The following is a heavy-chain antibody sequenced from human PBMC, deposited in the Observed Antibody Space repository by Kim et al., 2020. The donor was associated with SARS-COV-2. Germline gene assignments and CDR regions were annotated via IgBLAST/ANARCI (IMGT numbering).Heavy chain of an antibody. Sequence: GGSLRLSCAASGFTFSSYAMSWVRQAPGKGLEWVSAISGSGGSKYYADSVKGRFTISRDNSKNTLYLQMNSLRAEDTAVYYCAKGYGSGSYVHLADDYLGQGTLVTVSS. V-gene: IGHV3-23*01. CDR2: ISGSGGSK. CDR3: AKGYGSGSYVHLADDY. J-gene: IGHJ4*02. CDR1: GFTFSSYA. D-gene: IGHD3-10*01.